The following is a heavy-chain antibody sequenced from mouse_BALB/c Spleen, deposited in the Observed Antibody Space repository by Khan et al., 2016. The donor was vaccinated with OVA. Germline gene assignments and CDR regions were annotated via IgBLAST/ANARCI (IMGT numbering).Heavy chain of an antibody. J-gene: IGHJ2*01. V-gene: IGHV3-2*02. D-gene: IGHD1-1*01. CDR3: ARVYGGDFDY. CDR2: ISYSGNT. Sequence: EVKLLESGPGLVKPSQSLSLTCTVTGYSITSDYAWNWIRQFPGNKLEWMGYISYSGNTNYNPSLKSRISIPRATSKNQFFLQLNSVTTEDTAADCGARVYGGDFDYWGQGTTLTVSS. CDR1: GYSITSDYA.